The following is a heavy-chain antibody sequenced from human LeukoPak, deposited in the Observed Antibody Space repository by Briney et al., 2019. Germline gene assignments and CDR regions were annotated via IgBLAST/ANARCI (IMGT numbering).Heavy chain of an antibody. D-gene: IGHD5-24*01. V-gene: IGHV3-23*01. CDR3: AKMATVRYFDL. Sequence: GGSLRLSCAASGFTFSSYAMSWVRQAPGKGLEWVSAISGSGGGTYYADSVKGRFTISRDNSKNTLYLQMNSMRAEDTAVYYWAKMATVRYFDLWGRGTLVTVSS. J-gene: IGHJ2*01. CDR2: ISGSGGGT. CDR1: GFTFSSYA.